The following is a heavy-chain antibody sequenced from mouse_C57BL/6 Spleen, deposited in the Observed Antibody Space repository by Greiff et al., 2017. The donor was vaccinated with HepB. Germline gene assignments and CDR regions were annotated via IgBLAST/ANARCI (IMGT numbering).Heavy chain of an antibody. CDR2: IYPGDGDT. CDR3: ARPANVSWFAY. CDR1: GYAFSSYW. V-gene: IGHV1-80*01. J-gene: IGHJ3*01. Sequence: VQLQQSGAELVKPGASVKISCKASGYAFSSYWMNWVKQRPGQGLEWIGQIYPGDGDTNYNGKFKGKATLTADKSSSTAYMQLSSLTSEDSAVYCGARPANVSWFAYWGQGTLVTVSA.